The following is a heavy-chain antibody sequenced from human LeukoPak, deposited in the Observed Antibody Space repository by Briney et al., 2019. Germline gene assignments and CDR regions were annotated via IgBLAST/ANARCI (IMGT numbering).Heavy chain of an antibody. V-gene: IGHV3-9*01. CDR1: GFTFDDYA. CDR2: ISWNSGSI. Sequence: GRSLRLSCAASGFTFDDYAMHWVRQAPGKGLEWVSGISWNSGSIGYADSVKGRFTISRDNAKNSLYLQMNSLRAEDTALYYCAKVFSQGSSDVWGQGTTVTVYS. D-gene: IGHD6-6*01. J-gene: IGHJ6*02. CDR3: AKVFSQGSSDV.